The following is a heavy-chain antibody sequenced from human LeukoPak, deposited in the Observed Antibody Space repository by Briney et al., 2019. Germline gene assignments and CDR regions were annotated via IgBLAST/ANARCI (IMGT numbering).Heavy chain of an antibody. CDR2: INSDGSST. CDR1: GFTFSSYW. J-gene: IGHJ5*02. Sequence: GGSLRLSCAASGFTFSSYWMHWVRQAPGKGLVWVSRINSDGSSTSYADSVKGRFTISRDNAKNTLYLQMNSLRAEDTAVYYCARGTDSRKNWFDPWGQGTLVTVSS. D-gene: IGHD6-13*01. CDR3: ARGTDSRKNWFDP. V-gene: IGHV3-74*01.